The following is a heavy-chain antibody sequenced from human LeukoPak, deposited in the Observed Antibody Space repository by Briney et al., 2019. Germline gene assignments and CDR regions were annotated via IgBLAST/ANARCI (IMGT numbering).Heavy chain of an antibody. CDR3: ARHVDTAVVLYFDY. CDR1: GGSISSYY. CDR2: IYYIGRT. Sequence: SETLSLTCTVSGGSISSYYWSWIRQPPGKGLEWIGYIYYIGRTNYNPSLKRRVTISVDTSKNQFSLMLTSVTAADTAVYYCARHVDTAVVLYFDYWGHGALVTVSS. J-gene: IGHJ4*01. V-gene: IGHV4-59*01. D-gene: IGHD5-18*01.